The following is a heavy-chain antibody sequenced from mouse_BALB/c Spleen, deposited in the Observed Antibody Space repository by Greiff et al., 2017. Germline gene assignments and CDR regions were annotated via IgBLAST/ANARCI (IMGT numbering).Heavy chain of an antibody. V-gene: IGHV1-9*01. CDR3: ARRGYYGNGYFDV. J-gene: IGHJ1*01. Sequence: VQLQQSGAELMKPGASVKISCKATGYTFSSYWIEWVKQRPGHGLEWIGEILPGSGSTNYNEKFKGKATFTADTSSNTAYMQLSSLTSEDSAVYYCARRGYYGNGYFDVGGAGTTVTVSS. D-gene: IGHD2-1*01. CDR2: ILPGSGST. CDR1: GYTFSSYW.